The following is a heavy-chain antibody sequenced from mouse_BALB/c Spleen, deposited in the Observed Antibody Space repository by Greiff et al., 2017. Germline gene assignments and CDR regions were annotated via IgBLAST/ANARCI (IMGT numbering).Heavy chain of an antibody. CDR2: IDPENGNT. D-gene: IGHD2-2*01. Sequence: EVQLQQSGAELVRPGALVKLSCKASGFNIKDYYMHWVKQRPEQGLEWIGWIDPENGNTIYDPKFQGKASITADTSSNTAYLQLSSLTSEDTAVYYCARKGLRREAFAYWGQGTLVTVSA. CDR1: GFNIKDYY. CDR3: ARKGLRREAFAY. J-gene: IGHJ3*01. V-gene: IGHV14-1*02.